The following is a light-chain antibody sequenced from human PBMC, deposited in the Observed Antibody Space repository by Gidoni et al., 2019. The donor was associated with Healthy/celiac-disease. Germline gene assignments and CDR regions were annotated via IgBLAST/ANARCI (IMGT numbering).Light chain of an antibody. CDR2: GAS. Sequence: PGARATLSCRASQSVSSSYLAWYQQKPGQAPRLLIYGASSRATGIPDRFSGSGSGTDFTRTISRLEPEEFAVYYCQQYGSSPGTFGQXTKVEIK. CDR3: QQYGSSPGT. CDR1: QSVSSSY. V-gene: IGKV3-20*01. J-gene: IGKJ1*01.